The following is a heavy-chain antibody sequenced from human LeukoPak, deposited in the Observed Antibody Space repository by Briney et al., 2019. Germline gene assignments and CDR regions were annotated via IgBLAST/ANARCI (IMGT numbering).Heavy chain of an antibody. CDR1: GYTFTSYY. V-gene: IGHV1-46*01. CDR2: INPSDGAT. J-gene: IGHJ6*02. D-gene: IGHD3-10*01. Sequence: ASVKVSCKASGYTFTSYYMHWVRQAPGQGLEWMGIINPSDGATSYAQKFQGRVAMIGDTSTSTVYMQMSSLRIDDTAVYYCAGHSDLGSGSHYPYYYLMDVWGQGTTVTVSS. CDR3: AGHSDLGSGSHYPYYYLMDV.